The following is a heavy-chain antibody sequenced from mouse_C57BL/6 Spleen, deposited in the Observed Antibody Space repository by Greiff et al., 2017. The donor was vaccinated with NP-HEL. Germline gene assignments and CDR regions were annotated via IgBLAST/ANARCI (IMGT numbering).Heavy chain of an antibody. V-gene: IGHV1-69*01. D-gene: IGHD1-1*01. Sequence: QVQLQQPGAELVMPGASVKLSCKASGYTFTSYWMHWVKQRPGQGLEWIGEIDPSDSYTNYNQKFKGKSTLTVDKSSSTAYMQLSSLTSEDSAVYYCARGGVVATGYFDYWGQGTTLTVSS. CDR3: ARGGVVATGYFDY. CDR1: GYTFTSYW. J-gene: IGHJ2*01. CDR2: IDPSDSYT.